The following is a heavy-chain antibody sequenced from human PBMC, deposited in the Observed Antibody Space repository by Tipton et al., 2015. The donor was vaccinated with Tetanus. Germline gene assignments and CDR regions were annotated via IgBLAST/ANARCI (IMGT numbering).Heavy chain of an antibody. D-gene: IGHD5-12*01. CDR3: ARLAHPYPDYFGVDI. Sequence: TLSLTCSISGGFISGYYWTWIRQPPRKGLECIGYIYYTGNANYDPSLQSRVIISRDTSQNQFSLKLTSVTAADTAVYYCARLAHPYPDYFGVDIWGQGTTVTVS. CDR2: IYYTGNA. CDR1: GGFISGYY. J-gene: IGHJ6*02. V-gene: IGHV4-59*01.